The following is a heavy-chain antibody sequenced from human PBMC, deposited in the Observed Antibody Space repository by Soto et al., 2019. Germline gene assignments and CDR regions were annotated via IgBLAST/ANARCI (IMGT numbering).Heavy chain of an antibody. Sequence: SVKVSCKASGYAFTWFNIHWVRQAPGQGLEWMGRINPIIGIANYSQKFQGRVTITADKSTSTAYMELSSLRSEDTAVYYCAREIVVVPAASLGMDVWGQGTTVNVS. CDR2: INPIIGIA. V-gene: IGHV1-69*04. J-gene: IGHJ6*02. CDR1: GYAFTWFN. CDR3: AREIVVVPAASLGMDV. D-gene: IGHD2-2*01.